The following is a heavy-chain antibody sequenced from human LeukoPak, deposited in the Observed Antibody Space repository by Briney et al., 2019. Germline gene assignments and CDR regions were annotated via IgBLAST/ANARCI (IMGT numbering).Heavy chain of an antibody. D-gene: IGHD3-9*01. J-gene: IGHJ3*02. V-gene: IGHV4-59*08. CDR3: ARHEAAGYDAFDI. CDR2: IYYSGST. CDR1: GGSISSYY. Sequence: PSETLSLTCTVSGGSISSYYWSWIRQPPGKGLEWIGYIYYSGSTNYNPSLKSRVTISVDTSKNQFSLKLSSVTAADTAVYYCARHEAAGYDAFDIWGQGTMVTVSS.